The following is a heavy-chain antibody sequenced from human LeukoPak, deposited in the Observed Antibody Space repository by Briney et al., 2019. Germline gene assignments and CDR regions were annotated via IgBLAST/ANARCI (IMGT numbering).Heavy chain of an antibody. J-gene: IGHJ4*02. CDR3: ARLYYYDSSGYYRALDY. Sequence: GESLRISCKGSGYSFTSYWISWVRQMPGKGLEWAGRIDPSDSYTNYSPSFQGHVTISADKSISTAYLQWSSLKASDTAMYYCARLYYYDSSGYYRALDYWGQGTLVTVSS. D-gene: IGHD3-22*01. CDR2: IDPSDSYT. V-gene: IGHV5-10-1*01. CDR1: GYSFTSYW.